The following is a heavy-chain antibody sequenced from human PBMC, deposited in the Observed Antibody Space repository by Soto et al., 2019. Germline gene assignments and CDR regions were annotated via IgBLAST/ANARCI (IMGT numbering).Heavy chain of an antibody. CDR1: GFTFSSYW. V-gene: IGHV3-74*01. CDR2: IKSDGSGT. J-gene: IGHJ4*02. Sequence: EVPLVESGGGLVQPGESLTLSCAASGFTFSSYWMHWVRQAPGKGLVWVSRIKSDGSGTYYADSVKGRLTISRDNAKNTLYLQMNSLRVEDTTVYFCASGDGDRYDGNGYLGRHWGQGTLVTVSP. D-gene: IGHD3-22*01. CDR3: ASGDGDRYDGNGYLGRH.